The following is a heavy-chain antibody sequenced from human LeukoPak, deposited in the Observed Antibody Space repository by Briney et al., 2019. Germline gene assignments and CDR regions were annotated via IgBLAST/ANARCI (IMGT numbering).Heavy chain of an antibody. CDR1: VFTFTSYA. J-gene: IGHJ4*02. CDR2: ISLSVGST. CDR3: ACDFDF. V-gene: IGHV3-23*01. Sequence: GGSLRLSCAASVFTFTSYAMSCVRQSPRRGLEWVSAISLSVGSTYYADSVKGRFTISRDNSKNTLYLHMNSLRAADRGVYYSACDFDFWGQGRLVIVSS.